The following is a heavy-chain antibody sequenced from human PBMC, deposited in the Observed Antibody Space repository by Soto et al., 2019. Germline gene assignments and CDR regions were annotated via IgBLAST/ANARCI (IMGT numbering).Heavy chain of an antibody. V-gene: IGHV3-7*01. CDR3: ARGKDGRRAGTYYFDMDV. J-gene: IGHJ6*03. CDR2: IKQDGSEK. D-gene: IGHD1-1*01. CDR1: GFSIRDYW. Sequence: EEQLVESGGVLVQPGGSLRLSCAASGFSIRDYWMTWVRQAPGKGLDWVANIKQDGSEKFYVDSLKGRFTISRDNAKNSVYLLMNSLRADDTAVYYCARGKDGRRAGTYYFDMDVWGKGTTVTLSS.